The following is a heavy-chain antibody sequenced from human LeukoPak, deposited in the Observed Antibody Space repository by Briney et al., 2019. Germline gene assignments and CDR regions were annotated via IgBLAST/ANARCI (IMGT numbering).Heavy chain of an antibody. CDR1: GGSISSGGYY. V-gene: IGHV4-31*03. CDR2: IYYSGST. D-gene: IGHD3-22*01. CDR3: ARGRRYYDSSGYHSTYYFDY. Sequence: SEPLSLTCTVSGGSISSGGYYWCWIRQQPGKGLEWIGYIYYSGSTYYNPSLKSRVTIAVDTSKNQFSLKLSSVTAADTAVYYCARGRRYYDSSGYHSTYYFDYWGQGTLVTVSS. J-gene: IGHJ4*02.